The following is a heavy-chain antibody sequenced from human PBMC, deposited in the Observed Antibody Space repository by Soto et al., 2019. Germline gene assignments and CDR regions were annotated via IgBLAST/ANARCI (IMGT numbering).Heavy chain of an antibody. V-gene: IGHV4-30-2*01. CDR1: GGSISSGGYS. CDR3: ARVRSSWYGRAFDI. CDR2: IYHSGST. Sequence: QLQLQESGSGLVKPSQTLSLTCAVSGGSISSGGYSWSWIRQPPGKGLEWIGYIYHSGSTYYNPSLKSRVTISVDRAKNPFSLKLSCVTAADTAVYYCARVRSSWYGRAFDIWGQGTMVTVSS. J-gene: IGHJ3*02. D-gene: IGHD6-13*01.